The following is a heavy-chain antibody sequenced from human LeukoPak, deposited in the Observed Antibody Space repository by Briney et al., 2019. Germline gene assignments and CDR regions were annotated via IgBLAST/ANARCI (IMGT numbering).Heavy chain of an antibody. V-gene: IGHV1-2*02. J-gene: IGHJ6*02. D-gene: IGHD6-13*01. Sequence: GASVKVSCKASGYTFTGYYMHWVRQAPGQGLEWMGWINPNIGGTNYAQKFQGRVTMTRDTSISTAYMELSRLRSDDTAVYYCARDSIAAAGTDPFYYYYYGMDVWGQGTTVTVSS. CDR1: GYTFTGYY. CDR2: INPNIGGT. CDR3: ARDSIAAAGTDPFYYYYYGMDV.